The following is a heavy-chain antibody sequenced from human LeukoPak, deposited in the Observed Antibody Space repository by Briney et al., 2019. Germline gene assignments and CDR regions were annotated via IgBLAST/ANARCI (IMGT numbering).Heavy chain of an antibody. Sequence: PGGSLRLSCAASGFTFSSYSMNWVRQAPGKGLEWVSYISSSSSTIYYADSVKGRFTISRDNAKNSLYLQMNSLRAEDTAVYYCARALAVVGATGGDDFDYWGQGTLVTVSS. CDR3: ARALAVVGATGGDDFDY. D-gene: IGHD1-26*01. CDR1: GFTFSSYS. V-gene: IGHV3-48*01. J-gene: IGHJ4*02. CDR2: ISSSSSTI.